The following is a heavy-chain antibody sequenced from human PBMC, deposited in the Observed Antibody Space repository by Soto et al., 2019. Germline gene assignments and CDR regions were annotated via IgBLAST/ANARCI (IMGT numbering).Heavy chain of an antibody. V-gene: IGHV3-15*01. D-gene: IGHD3-3*01. CDR1: GFTFSNAW. J-gene: IGHJ4*02. CDR3: TTFTIFGVVIIPFDY. Sequence: GGSLRLSCAASGFTFSNAWMSWVRQAPGKGLEWVGRIKSKTDGGTTDYAAPVKGRFTISRDDSKNTLYLQMNSLKTEDTAVYYCTTFTIFGVVIIPFDYWGQGTLVTVSS. CDR2: IKSKTDGGTT.